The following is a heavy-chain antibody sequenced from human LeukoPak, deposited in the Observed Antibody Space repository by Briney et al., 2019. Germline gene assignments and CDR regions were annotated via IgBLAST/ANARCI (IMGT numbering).Heavy chain of an antibody. V-gene: IGHV4-59*01. CDR3: AREPHDYGDYEGGC. Sequence: GSLRLSCTASGFTFGDYAMSWVRQAPGKGLEWIGYIYYSGSTNYNPSLKSRVTMSVDTSKNQFSLKLSSVTAADTAVYYCAREPHDYGDYEGGCWGQGTLVTVSS. J-gene: IGHJ4*02. CDR1: GFTFGDYA. D-gene: IGHD4-17*01. CDR2: IYYSGST.